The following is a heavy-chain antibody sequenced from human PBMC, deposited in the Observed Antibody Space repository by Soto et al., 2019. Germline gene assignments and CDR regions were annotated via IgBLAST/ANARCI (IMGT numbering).Heavy chain of an antibody. V-gene: IGHV1-18*01. D-gene: IGHD3-16*01. CDR3: AMVDVYVTPSPQDV. CDR1: GYIFTSYG. Sequence: QVQLVQSGAKVKNPGASVKVSCKTSGYIFTSYGIGWARQAPGQGLEWMGWINTYNGKTNYAQNLQGRVTLTTDTSTSTAYMELRSLRSNDTAIYYCAMVDVYVTPSPQDVWGQGTTVTVSS. CDR2: INTYNGKT. J-gene: IGHJ6*02.